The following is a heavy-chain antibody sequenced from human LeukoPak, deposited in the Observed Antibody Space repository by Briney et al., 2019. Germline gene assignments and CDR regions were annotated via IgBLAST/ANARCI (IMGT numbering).Heavy chain of an antibody. Sequence: PGGSLRLSCAVSGLTFSNAWMSWVRQAPGKGLEWVGRIKSTTVDGTPEYAAPVKGRFTISRDDSKNTVYLQMNSLRAEDTSVYYCARDLGVTGGSYPFDYWGQGILVSVSS. CDR3: ARDLGVTGGSYPFDY. CDR1: GLTFSNAW. J-gene: IGHJ4*02. CDR2: IKSTTVDGTP. D-gene: IGHD1-26*01. V-gene: IGHV3-15*01.